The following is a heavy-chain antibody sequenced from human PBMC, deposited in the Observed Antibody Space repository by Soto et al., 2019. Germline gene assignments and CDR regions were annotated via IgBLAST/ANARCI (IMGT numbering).Heavy chain of an antibody. CDR3: AKDPHDYGDRYYYYYGMDV. J-gene: IGHJ6*02. CDR1: GFTFSSYA. V-gene: IGHV3-23*01. D-gene: IGHD4-17*01. CDR2: ISGSGGST. Sequence: EVQLLESGGGLVQPGGSLRLSCAASGFTFSSYAMSWVRQAPGKGLEWVSAISGSGGSTYYVDSVKGRFTISRDNSKNTLYLQMNSLRAEDTAVYYCAKDPHDYGDRYYYYYGMDVWGQGTTVTVSS.